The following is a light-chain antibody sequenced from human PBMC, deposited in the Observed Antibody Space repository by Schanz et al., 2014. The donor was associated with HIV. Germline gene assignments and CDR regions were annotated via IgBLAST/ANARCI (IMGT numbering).Light chain of an antibody. Sequence: EIVLTQSPGTLSLSPGERATLSCRASQSVSSSYLAWYQQKRDQPPRLVIYATSTRAAGIPDRFSGTGSGTDFTLTISSLEPEDFAVYYCQHFDTSPPRYTFGKGTKLEIK. CDR1: QSVSSSY. J-gene: IGKJ2*01. CDR2: ATS. CDR3: QHFDTSPPRYT. V-gene: IGKV3-20*01.